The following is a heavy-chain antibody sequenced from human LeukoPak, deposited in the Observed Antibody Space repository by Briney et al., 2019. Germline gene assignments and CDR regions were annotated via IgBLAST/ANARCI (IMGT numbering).Heavy chain of an antibody. D-gene: IGHD2-15*01. V-gene: IGHV4-59*01. CDR3: ARDWDMLARYFDL. CDR1: GGSIKSYY. CDR2: IYYSGST. J-gene: IGHJ2*01. Sequence: SETLSLTCTVSGGSIKSYYWTWIRQPPGKGLEWIGYIYYSGSTNYNPSLKSRVTISVDTSKNQFSLNLSSVTAADTAVYYCARDWDMLARYFDLWGRGTLVTVSS.